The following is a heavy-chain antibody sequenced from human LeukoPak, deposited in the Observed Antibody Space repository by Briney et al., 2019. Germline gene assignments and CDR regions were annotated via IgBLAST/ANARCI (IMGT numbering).Heavy chain of an antibody. J-gene: IGHJ5*02. V-gene: IGHV3-48*02. D-gene: IGHD2-15*01. CDR2: ISSSSSTI. CDR1: GFTFSSYS. CDR3: ARDLGYCSGGSCYGNWFDP. Sequence: GGSLRLSCAASGFTFSSYSMNWVRQAPGKGLEWVSYISSSSSTIYYADSVKGRFAISRDNAKNSLYLQMNSLRDEDTAVYYRARDLGYCSGGSCYGNWFDPWGQGTLVTVSS.